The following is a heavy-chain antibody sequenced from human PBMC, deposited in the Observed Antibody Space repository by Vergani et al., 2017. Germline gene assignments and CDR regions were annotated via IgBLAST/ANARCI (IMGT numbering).Heavy chain of an antibody. D-gene: IGHD5-18*01. CDR3: ARYPETARVPFAIDI. CDR2: LYHSGGT. Sequence: QVQLQESGPGLVKPPGTLSLTCAVSGGSISSSNWWSWVRQPPGKGLEWIGELYHSGGTNSNPSLKSRVTISVDKSKNQCSLKLSAVTAADTAVYYCARYPETARVPFAIDIWGQGTMVTVSS. CDR1: GGSISSSNW. V-gene: IGHV4-4*03. J-gene: IGHJ3*02.